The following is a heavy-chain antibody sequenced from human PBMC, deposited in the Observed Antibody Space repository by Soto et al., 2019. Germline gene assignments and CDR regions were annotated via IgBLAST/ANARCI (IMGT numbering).Heavy chain of an antibody. J-gene: IGHJ4*02. CDR2: ISYDGSNK. Sequence: GGSLRLSCAASGFTFSSYGMHWVRQAPGKGLEWVAVISYDGSNKYYADSVKGRFTISRDNSKNTLYLQMNSLRAEDTAVYYCAKDHYRRSYCSGGSCYGVDYWGQGTLVTVSS. CDR3: AKDHYRRSYCSGGSCYGVDY. D-gene: IGHD2-15*01. V-gene: IGHV3-30*18. CDR1: GFTFSSYG.